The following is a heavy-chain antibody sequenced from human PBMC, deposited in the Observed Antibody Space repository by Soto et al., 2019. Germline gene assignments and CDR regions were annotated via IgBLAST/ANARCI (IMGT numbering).Heavy chain of an antibody. CDR1: GFSLSTSGMC. V-gene: IGHV2-70*11. J-gene: IGHJ4*02. CDR2: IDWDDDK. CDR3: ARIVTYCGGDCLNFDY. Sequence: SGPTLVNPTQTLTLTCTFSGFSLSTSGMCVSWIRQPPGKALEWLARIDWDDDKYYSTSLKTRLTISKDTSKNQVVLTMTNMDPVDTATYYCARIVTYCGGDCLNFDYWGQGTLVTVSS. D-gene: IGHD2-21*01.